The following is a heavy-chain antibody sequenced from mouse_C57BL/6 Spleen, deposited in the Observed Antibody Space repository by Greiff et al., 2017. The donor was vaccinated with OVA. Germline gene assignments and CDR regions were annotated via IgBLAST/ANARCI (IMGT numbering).Heavy chain of an antibody. CDR2: ISSGSSTI. J-gene: IGHJ2*01. CDR1: GFTFSDYG. Sequence: EVKLVESGGGLVKPGGSLKLSCAASGFTFSDYGMHWVRQAPEKGLEWVAYISSGSSTIYYADTVKGRFTISRDNAKNTLFLQMTSLRSEDTAMYYCARLNWDIYYFDYWGQGTTLTVSS. CDR3: ARLNWDIYYFDY. V-gene: IGHV5-17*01. D-gene: IGHD4-1*02.